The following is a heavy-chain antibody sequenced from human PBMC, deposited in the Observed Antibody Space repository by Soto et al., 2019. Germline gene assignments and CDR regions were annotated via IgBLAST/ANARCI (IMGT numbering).Heavy chain of an antibody. Sequence: KPSETLSLTCTVSGGSISSGGYNWSWIRQHPGKDLEWIGYIYYSGSTYYNPSLKSRVTISVDTSKNQFSLKLSSVTAADTAVYYCARWYYDSSGQSNWFDPWGQGTLVTVPS. D-gene: IGHD3-22*01. J-gene: IGHJ5*02. CDR3: ARWYYDSSGQSNWFDP. CDR2: IYYSGST. V-gene: IGHV4-31*03. CDR1: GGSISSGGYN.